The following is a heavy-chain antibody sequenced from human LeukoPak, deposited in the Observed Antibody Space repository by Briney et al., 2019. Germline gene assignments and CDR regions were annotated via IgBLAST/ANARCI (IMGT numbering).Heavy chain of an antibody. D-gene: IGHD3-22*01. J-gene: IGHJ4*02. Sequence: PGGSLRLSCITSGFTFGDYGLSWVRQAPGKGLEWVGFIRSKAYGATTEYAASLKDRFTISRDDSKSIAYLQVNSLKTEDTAVYYCTREEGYYDSSGYSNFDYWGQGTLVTVSS. CDR1: GFTFGDYG. CDR3: TREEGYYDSSGYSNFDY. V-gene: IGHV3-49*04. CDR2: IRSKAYGATT.